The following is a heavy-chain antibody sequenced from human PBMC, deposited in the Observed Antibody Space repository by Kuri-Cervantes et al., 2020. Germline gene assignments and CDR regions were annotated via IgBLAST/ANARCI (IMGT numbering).Heavy chain of an antibody. CDR1: GYTFTSYG. J-gene: IGHJ4*02. Sequence: ASVKVSCKASGYTFTSYGISWVRQAPGQGLEWMGWINPNSGGTNYAQKFQGWVTMTRDTSISTAYMELSRLRSDDTAVYYCARERSGPPDYWGQGTLVTVSS. V-gene: IGHV1-2*04. CDR2: INPNSGGT. CDR3: ARERSGPPDY. D-gene: IGHD2-15*01.